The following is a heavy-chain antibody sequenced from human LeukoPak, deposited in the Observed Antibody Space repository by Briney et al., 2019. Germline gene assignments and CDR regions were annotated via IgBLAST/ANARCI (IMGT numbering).Heavy chain of an antibody. CDR3: ARGLYDSSGYYYVFDY. Sequence: SETLSLTCAVYGGSFSGYYWSWIRQPPGKGLEWIGEINHSGSTNYNPSLKSRVTISVDTSNNQFSLKLSSVTAADTAVYYCARGLYDSSGYYYVFDYWGQGTLVTVSS. V-gene: IGHV4-34*01. CDR2: INHSGST. J-gene: IGHJ4*02. D-gene: IGHD3-22*01. CDR1: GGSFSGYY.